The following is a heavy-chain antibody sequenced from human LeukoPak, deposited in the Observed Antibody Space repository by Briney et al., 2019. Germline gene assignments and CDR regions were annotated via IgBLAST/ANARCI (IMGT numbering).Heavy chain of an antibody. CDR1: GDSIITYY. CDR3: ARTGDYSRSTGGWFEP. Sequence: SETLSLTCTVSGDSIITYYWSWIRQPPGKGLEWIGYMYYSGSTNYNPSLKSRVTISVDTSKNQFSLRLTSVTTADTAAYFCARTGDYSRSTGGWFEPWGQGNLVTVSS. D-gene: IGHD4-11*01. CDR2: MYYSGST. J-gene: IGHJ5*02. V-gene: IGHV4-59*01.